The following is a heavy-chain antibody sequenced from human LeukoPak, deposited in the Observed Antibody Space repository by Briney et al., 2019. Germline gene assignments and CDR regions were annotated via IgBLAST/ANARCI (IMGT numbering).Heavy chain of an antibody. CDR2: ISGSGGST. J-gene: IGHJ4*02. D-gene: IGHD6-13*01. CDR1: GFTFSSYA. Sequence: GGSLRLSCAASGFTFSSYAMSWVRQAPGKGLEWVSAISGSGGSTYYADSVKGRFTISRDNSQNTLYLQMNSLGAEDTAVYYCAKDLGIAAVGTVYWGQGTLVTVSS. V-gene: IGHV3-23*01. CDR3: AKDLGIAAVGTVY.